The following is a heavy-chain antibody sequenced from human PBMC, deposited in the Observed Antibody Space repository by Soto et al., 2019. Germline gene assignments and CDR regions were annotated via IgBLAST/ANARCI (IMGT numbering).Heavy chain of an antibody. V-gene: IGHV1-2*02. D-gene: IGHD3-10*01. Sequence: QVQLVQSGAEVKEPGDSVRVSCEASGYTFTAYYIHRVRQVPGQGLEWMGWINTKLGDTTYAQDFQGRVTMTRDMSISTVYMELSRLTSDDTAIYYCARNMDYFYGPGSGNGHGVWGQGTTVTVFS. CDR1: GYTFTAYY. J-gene: IGHJ6*02. CDR3: ARNMDYFYGPGSGNGHGV. CDR2: INTKLGDT.